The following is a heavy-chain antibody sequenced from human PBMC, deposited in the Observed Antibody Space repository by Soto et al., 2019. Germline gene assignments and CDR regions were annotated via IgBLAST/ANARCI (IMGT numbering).Heavy chain of an antibody. CDR2: IGTAGDT. CDR1: GFTFSSYD. CDR3: ARGPQGTMVRGAQHGMDV. J-gene: IGHJ6*02. V-gene: IGHV3-13*01. Sequence: GGSLRLSCAASGFTFSSYDMHWVRQATGKGLEWVSAIGTAGDTYYPGSVKGRFTISRENAKNSLYLQMNSLRAEDTAVYYCARGPQGTMVRGAQHGMDVWGQGTTVTVSS. D-gene: IGHD3-10*01.